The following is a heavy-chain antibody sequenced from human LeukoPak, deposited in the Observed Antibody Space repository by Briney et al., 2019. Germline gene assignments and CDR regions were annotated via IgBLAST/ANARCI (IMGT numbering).Heavy chain of an antibody. CDR3: AREQTVRLQYPTYYYYYYMDV. V-gene: IGHV3-53*01. CDR2: LHSGGDT. J-gene: IGHJ6*03. Sequence: PGGSLRLPRAASEFIVSSHYMSWVRQAPGKGLEWVSVLHSGGDTYYADSVKGRFTISRDNSKNTLYLQMNSLRAEDTAVYYCAREQTVRLQYPTYYYYYYMDVWGKGTTVTVSS. D-gene: IGHD4-11*01. CDR1: EFIVSSHY.